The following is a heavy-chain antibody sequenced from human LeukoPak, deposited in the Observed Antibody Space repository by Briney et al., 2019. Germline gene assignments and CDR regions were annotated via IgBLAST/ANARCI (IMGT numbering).Heavy chain of an antibody. V-gene: IGHV3-23*01. J-gene: IGHJ4*02. CDR1: GFTFSSYA. CDR2: ISGSGGST. D-gene: IGHD1-26*01. Sequence: GGALRLSCAASGFTFSSYAMSWVRQAPGKGLEGVSAISGSGGSTYYEDSVKGRVTISRDNSKNTLYLQMNSLRAEDTAVYYCANLPRYSGSYYGYFDYWGQGTLVTVSS. CDR3: ANLPRYSGSYYGYFDY.